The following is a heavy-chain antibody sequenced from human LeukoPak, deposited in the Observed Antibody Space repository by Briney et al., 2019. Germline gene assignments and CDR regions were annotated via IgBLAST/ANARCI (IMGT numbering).Heavy chain of an antibody. Sequence: ASVKVSCKASGYTFTGYHMHWVRQAPGQGLEWMGWINPNSGGTNYAQKFQGRVTMTRDTSISTAYMELSRLRSDDTAVYYCARLVVTAMGADYWGQGTLVTVSS. CDR1: GYTFTGYH. D-gene: IGHD2-21*02. CDR3: ARLVVTAMGADY. J-gene: IGHJ4*02. CDR2: INPNSGGT. V-gene: IGHV1-2*02.